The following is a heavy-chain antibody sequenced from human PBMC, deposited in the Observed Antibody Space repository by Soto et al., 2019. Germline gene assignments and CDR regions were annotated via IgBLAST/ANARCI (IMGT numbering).Heavy chain of an antibody. CDR3: ARGLTYDI. CDR2: INQYGTEK. J-gene: IGHJ3*02. CDR1: GFTFSSYS. D-gene: IGHD3-9*01. Sequence: PGGSLRLSCAASGFTFSSYSMNWVRQAPGKGLEWVANINQYGTEKNYVPSVKGRFTISRDNAENSLYLQVSSLTAEDTAVYYCARGLTYDIWGQGTMVTVSS. V-gene: IGHV3-7*01.